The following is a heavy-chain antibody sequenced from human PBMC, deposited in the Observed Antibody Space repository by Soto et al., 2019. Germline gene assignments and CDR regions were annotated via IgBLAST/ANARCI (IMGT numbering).Heavy chain of an antibody. CDR1: GFTFSNYA. Sequence: EVQLLESGGGLVQPGGSLRLSCAASGFTFSNYAMDWVRQAPGKGLEWVSAISNSFSDGNTHYADSVKGRFTISRDNDKNTVFLEMNSLRAEDTAVYYCAKVFSLEGGNYFDHWGQGTLVTVSS. CDR2: ISNSFSDGNT. D-gene: IGHD1-1*01. V-gene: IGHV3-23*01. CDR3: AKVFSLEGGNYFDH. J-gene: IGHJ4*02.